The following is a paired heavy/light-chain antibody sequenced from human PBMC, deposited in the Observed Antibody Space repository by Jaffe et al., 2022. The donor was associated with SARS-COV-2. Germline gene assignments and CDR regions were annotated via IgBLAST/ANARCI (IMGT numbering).Light chain of an antibody. CDR1: QGISSW. Sequence: DIQMTQSPSSVSASVGDRVTITCRASQGISSWLAWYQQKPGKAPKLLIYAASSLQSGVPSRFSGSGSGTDFTLTISSLQPEDFATYYCQQANSFPTFGQGTRLEIK. CDR3: QQANSFPT. CDR2: AAS. J-gene: IGKJ5*01. V-gene: IGKV1D-12*01.
Heavy chain of an antibody. CDR3: ARTRNRITIFGVVNHWFDP. CDR1: GGSISSYY. J-gene: IGHJ5*02. Sequence: QVQLQESGPGLVKPSETLSLTCTVSGGSISSYYWSWIRQPPGKGLEWIGYIYYSGSTNYNPSLKSRVTISVDTSKNQFSLKLSSVTAADTAVYYCARTRNRITIFGVVNHWFDPWGQGTLVTVSS. D-gene: IGHD3-3*01. V-gene: IGHV4-59*01. CDR2: IYYSGST.